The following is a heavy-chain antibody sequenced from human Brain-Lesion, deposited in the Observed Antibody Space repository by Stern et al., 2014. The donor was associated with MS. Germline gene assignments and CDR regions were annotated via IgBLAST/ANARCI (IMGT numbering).Heavy chain of an antibody. D-gene: IGHD3-22*01. CDR1: GYTFTGYY. Sequence: VQLVESGAEVKKPGASVKVSCKASGYTFTGYYIHWGRQAPGQGLEWMGWINPKSGGTNYSQKLHGWVTTTRDTSINTAYMALSRLRSDDTAVYYCATYYYDSTGYNDFWGQGTLVTVSS. CDR3: ATYYYDSTGYNDF. V-gene: IGHV1-2*04. J-gene: IGHJ4*02. CDR2: INPKSGGT.